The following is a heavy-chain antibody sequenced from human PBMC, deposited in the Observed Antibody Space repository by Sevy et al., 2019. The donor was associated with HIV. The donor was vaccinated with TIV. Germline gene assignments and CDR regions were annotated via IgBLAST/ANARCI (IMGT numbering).Heavy chain of an antibody. Sequence: ASVKVSCKVSGYSVSDLSIHWVRQAPGKGLEWMGGYDPEDGETIYAQKFQGRVTMTEDQSTDTAYMELSSLRSEDTAVYYCATSPDYYDSSRDAFDIWGQGTMVTVSS. CDR3: ATSPDYYDSSRDAFDI. V-gene: IGHV1-24*01. D-gene: IGHD3-22*01. CDR1: GYSVSDLS. J-gene: IGHJ3*02. CDR2: YDPEDGET.